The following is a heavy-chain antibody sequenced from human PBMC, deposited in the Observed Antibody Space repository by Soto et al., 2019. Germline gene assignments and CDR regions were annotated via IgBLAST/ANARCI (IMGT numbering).Heavy chain of an antibody. J-gene: IGHJ5*02. CDR1: GGTFSSYT. D-gene: IGHD5-12*01. Sequence: QVQLVQSGAEVKKPGSSVKVSCKASGGTFSSYTISWVRQAPGQGLEWMGRIIPILGIANYAQKFQGRVTITADKSTSTAYMELSSLRSEDTAVYYCARHQPQMATINGWFDPWGQGTLVTVSS. CDR3: ARHQPQMATINGWFDP. V-gene: IGHV1-69*02. CDR2: IIPILGIA.